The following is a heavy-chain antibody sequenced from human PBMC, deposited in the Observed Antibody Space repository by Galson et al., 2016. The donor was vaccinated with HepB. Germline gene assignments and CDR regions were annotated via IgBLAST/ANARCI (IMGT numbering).Heavy chain of an antibody. CDR1: GGSISSGGYY. V-gene: IGHV4-31*03. J-gene: IGHJ4*02. D-gene: IGHD5-18*01. CDR3: ARGGRKGLWGYYFDY. CDR2: IYHLGNT. Sequence: TLSLTCTVSGGSISSGGYYWSWIRQHPGKGLEWIGYIYHLGNTYFNPSLKSRVIMSVAASKNQFSLKLSSVTAADTAVYYCARGGRKGLWGYYFDYWGQGTLVPVSS.